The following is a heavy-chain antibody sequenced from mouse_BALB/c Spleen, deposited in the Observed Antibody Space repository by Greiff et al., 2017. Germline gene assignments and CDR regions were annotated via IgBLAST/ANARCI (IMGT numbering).Heavy chain of an antibody. J-gene: IGHJ4*01. CDR3: TRGGYYGSSYYAMDY. V-gene: IGHV1S22*01. Sequence: LQQPGSELVRPGASVKLSCKASGYTFTSYWMHWVKQRHGQGLEWIGNIYPGSGSTNYDEKFKSKGTLTVDTSSSTAYMHLSSLTSEDSAVYYCTRGGYYGSSYYAMDYWGQGTSVTVSS. CDR1: GYTFTSYW. D-gene: IGHD1-1*01. CDR2: IYPGSGST.